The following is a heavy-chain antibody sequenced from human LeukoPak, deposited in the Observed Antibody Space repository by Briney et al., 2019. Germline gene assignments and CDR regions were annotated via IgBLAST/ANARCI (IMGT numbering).Heavy chain of an antibody. CDR1: GFTFSSYV. Sequence: GGSLRLSCAASGFTFSSYVMHWVRQAPGKGLEWVAFIRYDGSYKYYADSVKGRFTISRDNSKNTLYLQMNSLRAEDTAIYYCAKDLGDFWSGSDVWGKGTTVTVSS. V-gene: IGHV3-30*02. CDR3: AKDLGDFWSGSDV. CDR2: IRYDGSYK. J-gene: IGHJ6*04. D-gene: IGHD3-3*01.